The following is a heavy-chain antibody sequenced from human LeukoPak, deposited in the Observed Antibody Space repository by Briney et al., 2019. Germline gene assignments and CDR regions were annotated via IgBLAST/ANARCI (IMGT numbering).Heavy chain of an antibody. J-gene: IGHJ6*04. Sequence: TGGPRRFSCEASGLTFINYAFHWFRKPPGKGRKWAAVISYEGSVTYYADSVKGRFTISRDNSKNTLDLQMNSLRVEDTAVYYCVRDRAPWGGALGGAKGMDVWGEGTTVAVSS. CDR1: GLTFINYA. CDR2: ISYEGSVT. CDR3: VRDRAPWGGALGGAKGMDV. D-gene: IGHD3-10*01. V-gene: IGHV3-30*04.